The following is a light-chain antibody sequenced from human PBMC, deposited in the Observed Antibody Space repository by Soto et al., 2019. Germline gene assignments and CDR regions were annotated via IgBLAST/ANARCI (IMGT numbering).Light chain of an antibody. CDR3: QQYGSSPRT. CDR2: GAS. Sequence: EIVLTHSPGTLSLSPGERATLSCRASQSVSSRYVAWYQQKRGQAPRLLIYGASIRATGIPDRFSGSGSGTDFTLTISGLEPEDFAVYYCQQYGSSPRTFGQGTKVDIK. J-gene: IGKJ1*01. CDR1: QSVSSRY. V-gene: IGKV3-20*01.